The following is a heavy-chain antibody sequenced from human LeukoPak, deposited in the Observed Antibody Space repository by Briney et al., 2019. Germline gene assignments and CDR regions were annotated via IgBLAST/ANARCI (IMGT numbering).Heavy chain of an antibody. J-gene: IGHJ1*01. Sequence: GGSLRLSCAASGFTFSSYWMHWVRQAPGKGLVWVSRIKSDGSANYADSVKGRFTISRDNAKNTVSLQMNSLRAEDTGVYYCARAPSEIGGYYPEYFRHWGQGTLVTASS. CDR1: GFTFSSYW. CDR2: IKSDGSA. D-gene: IGHD3-22*01. CDR3: ARAPSEIGGYYPEYFRH. V-gene: IGHV3-74*01.